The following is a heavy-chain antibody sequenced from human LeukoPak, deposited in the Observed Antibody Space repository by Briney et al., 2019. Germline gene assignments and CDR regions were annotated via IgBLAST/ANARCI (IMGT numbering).Heavy chain of an antibody. V-gene: IGHV3-23*01. CDR2: ISGSGDGT. CDR3: AKGPDSGRLGSWYFDL. D-gene: IGHD1-26*01. CDR1: GVTFNSYA. Sequence: PGGSLRLSCVASGVTFNSYAMSWVRQAPGKALQWVSGISGSGDGTYYTDSVKGRFTISRDNSRDTLFLEVNSLRAEDTAVYYCAKGPDSGRLGSWYFDLWGRGTLVSVSS. J-gene: IGHJ2*01.